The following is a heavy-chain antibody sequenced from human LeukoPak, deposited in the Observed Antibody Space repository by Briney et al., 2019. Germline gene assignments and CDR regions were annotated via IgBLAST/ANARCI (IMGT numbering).Heavy chain of an antibody. CDR1: GYTFTSYD. CDR3: ARAISYDSSGIFDY. Sequence: ASVKVSCEASGYTFTSYDINWVRQATGQGLEWMGWMNPNSGNTGYAQKFQGRVTMTRNTSISTAYMELSSLRSEDTAVYYCARAISYDSSGIFDYWGQGTLVTVSS. V-gene: IGHV1-8*01. D-gene: IGHD3-22*01. CDR2: MNPNSGNT. J-gene: IGHJ4*02.